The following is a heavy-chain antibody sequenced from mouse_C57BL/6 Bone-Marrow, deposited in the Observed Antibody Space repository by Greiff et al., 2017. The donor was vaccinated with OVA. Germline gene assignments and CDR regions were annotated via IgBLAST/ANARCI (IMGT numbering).Heavy chain of an antibody. CDR1: GYTFTGYW. J-gene: IGHJ1*03. D-gene: IGHD2-2*01. CDR2: IHPNSGST. V-gene: IGHV1-64*01. Sequence: QVQLQQPGAELVKPGASVKLSCTASGYTFTGYWMHWVKQRPGQGLEWIGMIHPNSGSTNYNEKFKSKATLTVDKSSSTAYMQLSSLTSEDSAVYYCARALLWFPYWYFDVWGTGTTVTVSS. CDR3: ARALLWFPYWYFDV.